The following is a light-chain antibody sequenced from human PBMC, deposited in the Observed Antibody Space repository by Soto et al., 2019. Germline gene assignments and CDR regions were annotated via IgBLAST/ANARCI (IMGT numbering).Light chain of an antibody. CDR1: QTIDSW. J-gene: IGKJ1*01. Sequence: DIQMTQSPSTLSASVGDRVTITCRASQTIDSWLAWYQQKPGKAPKLLIYDASSLESGVPSRVSGSGSGTEFTLTIDSLQPDDFATYYCQEYKSYSWTFGQGTKVDI. V-gene: IGKV1-5*01. CDR2: DAS. CDR3: QEYKSYSWT.